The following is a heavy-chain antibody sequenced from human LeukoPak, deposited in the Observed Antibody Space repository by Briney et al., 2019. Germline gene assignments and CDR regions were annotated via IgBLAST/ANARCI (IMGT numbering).Heavy chain of an antibody. J-gene: IGHJ6*03. CDR1: GGTFSSYA. Sequence: ASVKVSCKASGGTFSSYAISWVRQATGQGLEWMGWMNPNSGNTGYAQKFQGRVTMTRNTSISTAYMELSSLRSEDTAVYYCARGASSSWGYYMDVWGKGTTVTVSS. CDR2: MNPNSGNT. CDR3: ARGASSSWGYYMDV. V-gene: IGHV1-8*02. D-gene: IGHD6-13*01.